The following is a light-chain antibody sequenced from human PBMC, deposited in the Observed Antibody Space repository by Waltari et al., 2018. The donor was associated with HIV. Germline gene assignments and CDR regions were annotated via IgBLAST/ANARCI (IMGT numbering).Light chain of an antibody. V-gene: IGKV3-20*01. J-gene: IGKJ1*01. CDR3: QQYGTSPWT. Sequence: EIVLTQSPGTLPLSPGERATLFCRASQSISRSDLAWYQQTPGQAPRLLIYGASSRPTDIPDRFTGSGSGTDFTLTISRLEPEDFVIYYCQQYGTSPWTFGQGTKVEIK. CDR1: QSISRSD. CDR2: GAS.